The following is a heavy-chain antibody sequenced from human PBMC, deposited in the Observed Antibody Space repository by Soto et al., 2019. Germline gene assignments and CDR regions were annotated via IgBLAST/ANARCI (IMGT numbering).Heavy chain of an antibody. CDR1: GYTFTGYY. CDR2: INPNSGGT. Sequence: QVQLVQSGAEVKKPGASVKVSCKASGYTFTGYYMHWVRQAPGQGLEWMGWINPNSGGTNYAQKFQGWVTMTRDTSISTAYMELSRLRSDDTVVYYCALAHYSLVAENSSDYSFCYWGQGTLVTASS. V-gene: IGHV1-2*04. CDR3: ALAHYSLVAENSSDYSFCY. J-gene: IGHJ4*02. D-gene: IGHD5-12*01.